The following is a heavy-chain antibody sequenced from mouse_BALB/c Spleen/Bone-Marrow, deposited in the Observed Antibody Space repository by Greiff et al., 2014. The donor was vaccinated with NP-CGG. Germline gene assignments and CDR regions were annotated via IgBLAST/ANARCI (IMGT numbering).Heavy chain of an antibody. D-gene: IGHD2-3*01. CDR1: GYTFTDYT. J-gene: IGHJ2*01. Sequence: VQLQQSGPELVKPGASVKISCKASGYTFTDYTIQWVRQSHGKSLEWIGSINPNNGGATYSQKFKGMATLTIHKSSSTTYMELRSLTSLDSAVYYCARGRWYYWGQGTTLTVSS. CDR2: INPNNGGA. CDR3: ARGRWYY. V-gene: IGHV1-22*01.